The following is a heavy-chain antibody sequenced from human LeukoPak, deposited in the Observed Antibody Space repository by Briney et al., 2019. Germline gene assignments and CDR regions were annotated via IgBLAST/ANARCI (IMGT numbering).Heavy chain of an antibody. J-gene: IGHJ4*02. CDR2: ISGSGGST. CDR1: GFTFSSYA. CDR3: AKDEYYDSSGYSIFDY. D-gene: IGHD3-22*01. V-gene: IGHV3-23*01. Sequence: PGGSLRLSCAASGFTFSSYAMSWVRQAPGKGLEWVPAISGSGGSTYYADSVKGRFTISRDNSKNTLYLQMDSLRAEDTAVYYCAKDEYYDSSGYSIFDYWGQGTLVTVSS.